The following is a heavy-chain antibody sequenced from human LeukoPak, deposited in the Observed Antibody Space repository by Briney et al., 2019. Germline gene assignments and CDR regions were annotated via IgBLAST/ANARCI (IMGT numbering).Heavy chain of an antibody. Sequence: SGPALVKATQTVTLTFTFSGFSLSTNAMCVSWIRQPPGKALEWLARIDWDDDKYYSTSLKTRLTISKDTSKNQVVLTMTNMDPVDTATYYCARRYYYDSSDYPLYDYWGQGTLVTVSS. CDR3: ARRYYYDSSDYPLYDY. V-gene: IGHV2-70*11. J-gene: IGHJ4*02. CDR2: IDWDDDK. CDR1: GFSLSTNAMC. D-gene: IGHD3-22*01.